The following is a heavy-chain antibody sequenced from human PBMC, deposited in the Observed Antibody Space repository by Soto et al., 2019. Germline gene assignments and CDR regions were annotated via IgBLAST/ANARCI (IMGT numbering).Heavy chain of an antibody. CDR2: ISYDGSNA. V-gene: IGHV3-30-3*01. Sequence: GGSLRLSCAASGFTFSSYAIHWVRQAPGKGLEWLTFISYDGSNAYYGDSVKGRFTISRDNSKNTLYLQMNNLRAEDTAVYYCARDQYGAKNYFDYWGQGTLVTVSS. CDR1: GFTFSSYA. D-gene: IGHD4-17*01. J-gene: IGHJ4*02. CDR3: ARDQYGAKNYFDY.